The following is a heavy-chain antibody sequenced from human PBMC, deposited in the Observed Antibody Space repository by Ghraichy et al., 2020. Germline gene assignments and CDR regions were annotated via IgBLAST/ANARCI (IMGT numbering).Heavy chain of an antibody. Sequence: SETLSLTCTVSGGSISSYYWSWIRQPAGKGLEWIGRIYTSGSTNYNPSLKSRVTMSVDTSKNQFSLKLSSVTAADTAVYYCARESTMVRGVPHREAYYFDYWGQGTLVTVSS. CDR1: GGSISSYY. D-gene: IGHD3-10*01. V-gene: IGHV4-4*07. J-gene: IGHJ4*02. CDR2: IYTSGST. CDR3: ARESTMVRGVPHREAYYFDY.